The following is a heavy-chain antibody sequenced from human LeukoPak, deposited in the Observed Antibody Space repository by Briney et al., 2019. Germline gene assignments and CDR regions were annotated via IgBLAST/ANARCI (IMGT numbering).Heavy chain of an antibody. CDR3: ARDMQQLDPEDY. CDR2: IDPRGGST. J-gene: IGHJ4*02. V-gene: IGHV1-46*01. CDR1: GYTFTSYY. D-gene: IGHD6-13*01. Sequence: GASVKVSCKASGYTFTSYYMHWVRQAPGQGLEWMGIIDPRGGSTSYAQKFQGRVTMTRDTSTSTVYMELSSLRSEDTAVYYCARDMQQLDPEDYWGQGTLVTVSS.